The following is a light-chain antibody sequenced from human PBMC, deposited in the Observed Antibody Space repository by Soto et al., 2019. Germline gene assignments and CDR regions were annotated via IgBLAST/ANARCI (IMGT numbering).Light chain of an antibody. CDR2: EVS. V-gene: IGLV2-18*02. CDR1: SSDVGSYNR. Sequence: QSVLTQPPSVSGSPGQSVTISCTGTSSDVGSYNRVSWYQQPPGTAPKLMISEVSNRPSGVPDRFSGSKSGNTASLTISGLQAEDEADYYCSSYTSSSTYVFGTGTKLTVL. J-gene: IGLJ1*01. CDR3: SSYTSSSTYV.